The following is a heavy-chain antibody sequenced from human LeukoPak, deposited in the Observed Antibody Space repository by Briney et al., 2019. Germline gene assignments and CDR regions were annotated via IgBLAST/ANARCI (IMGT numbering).Heavy chain of an antibody. CDR1: GLTVSSNY. J-gene: IGHJ4*02. Sequence: PGGSLRLSCAASGLTVSSNYMSWVRQAPGKGLEWVSVIYSGGSTYYADSVKGRFTIFRDNSKNTLYLQMNSLRAEDTAVYYCARETVAGLQYYFDYWGQGTLVTVSS. CDR2: IYSGGST. CDR3: ARETVAGLQYYFDY. D-gene: IGHD6-19*01. V-gene: IGHV3-53*01.